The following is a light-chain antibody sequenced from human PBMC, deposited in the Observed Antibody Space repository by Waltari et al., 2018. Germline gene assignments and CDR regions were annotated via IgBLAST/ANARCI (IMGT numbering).Light chain of an antibody. CDR1: GSNLGAGYD. CDR2: GTS. Sequence: QSVLTQPPSVSGAPGQRVSISCTGSGSNLGAGYDVHWSQQHPGKAPNLLIYGTSTRPPGVPDRFFGSQSGTSASLAITALQAEDEAEYYCQSYDTSLSVVFGGGTKLTVL. V-gene: IGLV1-40*01. CDR3: QSYDTSLSVV. J-gene: IGLJ2*01.